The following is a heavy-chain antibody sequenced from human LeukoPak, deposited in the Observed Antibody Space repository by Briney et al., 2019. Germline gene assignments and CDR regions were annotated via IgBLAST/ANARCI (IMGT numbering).Heavy chain of an antibody. D-gene: IGHD3-3*01. Sequence: GGSLRLSCAASGFTFSSHAMSWVRQAPGKGLEWVSAISGSGGSTYYADSVKGRFTISRDNSKNTLYLQMNSLRVEDTAIYYCAKDMGRRIFGVAYDAFHIWGQGTMVTVSS. CDR3: AKDMGRRIFGVAYDAFHI. CDR2: ISGSGGST. V-gene: IGHV3-23*01. CDR1: GFTFSSHA. J-gene: IGHJ3*02.